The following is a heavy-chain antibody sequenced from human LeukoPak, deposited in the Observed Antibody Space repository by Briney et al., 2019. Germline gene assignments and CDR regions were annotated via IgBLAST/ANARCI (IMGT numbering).Heavy chain of an antibody. CDR3: ARDEGTYGMDV. Sequence: PGGSLRLSCAASGFTFSSYGMHWVRQTPGEGLVWVSRINRDGSTTNYADSVKGRFTISRDNAKNTLYLQMNSLRAEDAAVYYCARDEGTYGMDVWGQGTTVTVSS. CDR1: GFTFSSYG. V-gene: IGHV3-74*01. CDR2: INRDGSTT. J-gene: IGHJ6*02. D-gene: IGHD1-1*01.